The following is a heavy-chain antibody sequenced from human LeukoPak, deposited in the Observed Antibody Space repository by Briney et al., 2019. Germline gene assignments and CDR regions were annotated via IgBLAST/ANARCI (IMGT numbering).Heavy chain of an antibody. Sequence: ASVKVSCKASGYTFTGYYMHWVRQAPGQGLERMGWINPNSGGTNYAQKFQGRVTMTRDTSISTAYMELSRLRSDDTAVYYCARDAPRILYPYYYYYGMDVWGQGTTGTVSS. D-gene: IGHD2-8*01. J-gene: IGHJ6*02. V-gene: IGHV1-2*02. CDR3: ARDAPRILYPYYYYYGMDV. CDR1: GYTFTGYY. CDR2: INPNSGGT.